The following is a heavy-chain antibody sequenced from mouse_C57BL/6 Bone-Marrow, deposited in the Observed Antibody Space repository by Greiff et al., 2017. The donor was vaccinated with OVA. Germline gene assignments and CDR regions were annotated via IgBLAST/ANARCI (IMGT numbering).Heavy chain of an antibody. V-gene: IGHV1-72*01. CDR2: IDPNSGGT. Sequence: LQQPGAELVKPGASVKLSCKASGYTFTSYWMHWVKQRPGRGLEWIGRIDPNSGGTKYNEKFKSKATLTVDKPSSTAYMQLSSLTSEDSAVYYCARRGYYAIDYWGEGASDTVSS. CDR1: GYTFTSYW. CDR3: ARRGYYAIDY. J-gene: IGHJ4*01.